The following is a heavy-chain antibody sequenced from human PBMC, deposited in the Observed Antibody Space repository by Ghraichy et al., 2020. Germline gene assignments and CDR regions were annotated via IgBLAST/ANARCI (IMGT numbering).Heavy chain of an antibody. V-gene: IGHV1-2*02. J-gene: IGHJ5*02. CDR3: SRDGGLVVVAATNWFAP. Sequence: ASVKVSCKASGYTFTGYYMHWVRQAPGQGLEWMGWINPNSGGTNYAQKFQGRVTMTRDTSISTAYMELSRLRSDDTAVYYCSRDGGLVVVAATNWFAPWGQGTLVTVSS. D-gene: IGHD2-15*01. CDR1: GYTFTGYY. CDR2: INPNSGGT.